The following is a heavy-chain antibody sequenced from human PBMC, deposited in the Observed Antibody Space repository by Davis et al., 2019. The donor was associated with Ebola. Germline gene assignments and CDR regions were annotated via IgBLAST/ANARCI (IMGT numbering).Heavy chain of an antibody. J-gene: IGHJ4*02. D-gene: IGHD6-13*01. CDR1: AGPTSTSSYY. Sequence: PSETLSLTCTVSAGPTSTSSYYWGWSRQPPGKGLEWIGSIYYNGNTYHNPSLKSRVTISVDTSKNQFSLKLTPVTAADTAVYYCARHSLGSSGFDYWGQGTLVTVSS. CDR2: IYYNGNT. V-gene: IGHV4-39*01. CDR3: ARHSLGSSGFDY.